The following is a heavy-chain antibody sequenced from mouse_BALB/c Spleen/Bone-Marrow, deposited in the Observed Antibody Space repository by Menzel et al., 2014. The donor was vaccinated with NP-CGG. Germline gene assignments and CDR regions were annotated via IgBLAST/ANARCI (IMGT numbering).Heavy chain of an antibody. CDR2: INPSTGYT. Sequence: QVQLQQPGAELAKPGASVKMSCKASGYTFTNYWMHWVKQRPGQGLEWIGYINPSTGYTEYNQKFKDKATLTADKSSSIAYMQLSSLTSEDSAVYYCARIYYYGRDYWGQGTTLTVSS. CDR1: GYTFTNYW. V-gene: IGHV1-7*01. J-gene: IGHJ2*01. CDR3: ARIYYYGRDY. D-gene: IGHD1-1*01.